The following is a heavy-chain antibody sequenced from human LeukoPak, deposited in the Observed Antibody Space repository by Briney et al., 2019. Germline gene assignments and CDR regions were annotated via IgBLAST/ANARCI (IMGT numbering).Heavy chain of an antibody. J-gene: IGHJ4*02. CDR2: IYYSGST. CDR3: ATTPDSAAADTTVDY. V-gene: IGHV4-39*01. CDR1: GGSISSSSYY. Sequence: PSETLSLTCTVSGGSISSSSYYWGWIRQPPGKGLEWIGSIYYSGSTYYNPSLKSRVTISVDTSKNQFSLKLSSVTAADTAVYYCATTPDSAAADTTVDYWGQGTLVTVSS. D-gene: IGHD6-13*01.